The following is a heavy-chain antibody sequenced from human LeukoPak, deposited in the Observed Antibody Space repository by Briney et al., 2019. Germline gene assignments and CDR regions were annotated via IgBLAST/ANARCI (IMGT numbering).Heavy chain of an antibody. J-gene: IGHJ6*03. D-gene: IGHD3-16*01. CDR2: MNPNSGNT. V-gene: IGHV1-8*01. Sequence: GASVKVSCRASGYTFTSYDIKWVRQATGQGLEWMGRMNPNSGNTDYAQKFQGRVTMTRSTSISTAYMELSSLTSEDTAMYYCARRGKGLGYYMDVWGKGTTVTISS. CDR3: ARRGKGLGYYMDV. CDR1: GYTFTSYD.